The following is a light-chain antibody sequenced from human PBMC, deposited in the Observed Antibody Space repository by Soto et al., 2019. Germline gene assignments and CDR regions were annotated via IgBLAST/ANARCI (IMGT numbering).Light chain of an antibody. J-gene: IGLJ1*01. CDR1: SSDVGSYNL. Sequence: QSVLTQPASVSGSPGQSITISCTGTSSDVGSYNLVSWYQQHPGKAPKLIIYEVTNRPSGVPARFSGSKSGNTASLTISGLQAEDEADYYCSSYTSTSRYVFGAGTKVTVL. CDR2: EVT. V-gene: IGLV2-14*02. CDR3: SSYTSTSRYV.